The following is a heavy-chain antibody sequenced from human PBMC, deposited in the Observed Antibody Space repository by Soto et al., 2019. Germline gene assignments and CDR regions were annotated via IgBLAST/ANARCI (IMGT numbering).Heavy chain of an antibody. D-gene: IGHD2-2*01. CDR3: AKDGHQLGYCSSTSCYYFDY. CDR1: GFTFSSYA. V-gene: IGHV3-23*01. J-gene: IGHJ4*02. CDR2: ISGSGGST. Sequence: GGSLRLSCAASGFTFSSYAMSWVRQAPGKGLEWVSAISGSGGSTYYADSVKGRFTISRDNSKNTLYLQMNSLRAEDTAVYYCAKDGHQLGYCSSTSCYYFDYWGQGTLVTVSS.